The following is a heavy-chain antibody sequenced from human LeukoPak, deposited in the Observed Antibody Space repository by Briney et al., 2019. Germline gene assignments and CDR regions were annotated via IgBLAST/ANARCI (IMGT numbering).Heavy chain of an antibody. CDR3: AELGITMIGGV. D-gene: IGHD3-10*02. V-gene: IGHV3-48*04. CDR1: GFTFTTYS. J-gene: IGHJ6*04. Sequence: PGGSLRLSCAASGFTFTTYSLNWVRQAPGKGLEWVSYISGRGNTIYYADSVKGRFTISRDNAKNSLYLQMNSLRAEDTAVYYCAELGITMIGGVWGKGTTVTISS. CDR2: ISGRGNTI.